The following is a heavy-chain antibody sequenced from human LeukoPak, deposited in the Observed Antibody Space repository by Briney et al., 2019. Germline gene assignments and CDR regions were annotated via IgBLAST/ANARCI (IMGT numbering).Heavy chain of an antibody. D-gene: IGHD6-6*01. CDR3: ARSLRHSSSPDY. J-gene: IGHJ4*01. V-gene: IGHV4-34*01. Sequence: PSETLSLTCAVYGGSFSGYYWSWIRQPPGKGLEWIGEINHSGSTNYNPSLKSRVTISVDTSKNQFSLKLSSVTAADTAVYYCARSLRHSSSPDYWGQGTLVIVSS. CDR2: INHSGST. CDR1: GGSFSGYY.